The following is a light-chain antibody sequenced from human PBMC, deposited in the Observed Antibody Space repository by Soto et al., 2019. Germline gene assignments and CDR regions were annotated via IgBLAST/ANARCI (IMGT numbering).Light chain of an antibody. J-gene: IGKJ4*01. Sequence: DVRMTQSPSSLSASVGDRVTITCRASQGIRTWLVWYQQKPDTAPRSLIFASSRLQSGVPSRFSGSGSETEFTLTIDSLQPEDFATYYCQQYDSYPLTFGGGTRVEV. V-gene: IGKV1D-16*01. CDR3: QQYDSYPLT. CDR1: QGIRTW. CDR2: ASS.